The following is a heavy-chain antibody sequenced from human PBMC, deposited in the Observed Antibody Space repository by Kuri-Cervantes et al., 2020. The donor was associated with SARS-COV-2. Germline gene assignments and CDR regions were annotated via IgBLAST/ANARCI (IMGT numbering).Heavy chain of an antibody. CDR3: AKVRVARYTYGYGFDY. J-gene: IGHJ4*02. Sequence: GGSLRLSCAASGFSFSTHGMHWVRQAPGKGLEWVAVISHDGARTHYAGSVRGRFTVSRDTSKNTLFLQMNSLRAEDTAVYYCAKVRVARYTYGYGFDYWGQGTLVTVSS. V-gene: IGHV3-30*18. CDR2: ISHDGART. D-gene: IGHD5-18*01. CDR1: GFSFSTHG.